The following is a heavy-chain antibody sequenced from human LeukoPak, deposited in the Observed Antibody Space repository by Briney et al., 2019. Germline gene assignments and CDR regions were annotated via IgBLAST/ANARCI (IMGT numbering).Heavy chain of an antibody. Sequence: PGGSLRLSCVASGFAFSSYWMSWVRQAPGKGLGWVANIKQDGGEKYYVDSVKGRLTISRDNAKNSLFLQMNSLRVEDTAVYYCARLGGSYYTYWGQGTLVTVSS. CDR2: IKQDGGEK. D-gene: IGHD1-26*01. CDR1: GFAFSSYW. V-gene: IGHV3-7*01. CDR3: ARLGGSYYTY. J-gene: IGHJ4*02.